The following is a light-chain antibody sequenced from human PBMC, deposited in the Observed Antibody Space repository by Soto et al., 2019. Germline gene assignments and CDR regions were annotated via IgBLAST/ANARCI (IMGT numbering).Light chain of an antibody. CDR2: AAS. CDR3: QQRNSYPLT. J-gene: IGKJ5*01. CDR1: QSISSY. Sequence: EIQMTQSPSALSSSVGDRFTITCRASQSISSYLNWYQQKPGKAPKLLIYAASSLQSGLPSSFSGSGSGTEFTLTISFLQPEEFANYSCQQRNSYPLTFGEGTRLE. V-gene: IGKV1-39*01.